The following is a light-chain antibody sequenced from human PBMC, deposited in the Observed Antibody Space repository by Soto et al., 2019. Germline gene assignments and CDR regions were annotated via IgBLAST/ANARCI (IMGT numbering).Light chain of an antibody. CDR3: LQYGISPLT. J-gene: IGKJ4*01. Sequence: EIVLTQSPGTLSLSPGERATLSCRASQSVSSSYLAWYQQKPGQAPRLLIYGASSRATGIPDRFSGSGSGTDFTLSISRLEPEDFAVYSCLQYGISPLTFGGGTKVELK. CDR1: QSVSSSY. CDR2: GAS. V-gene: IGKV3-20*01.